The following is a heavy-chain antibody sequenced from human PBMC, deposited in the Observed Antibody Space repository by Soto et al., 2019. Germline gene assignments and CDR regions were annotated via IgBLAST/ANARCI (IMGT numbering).Heavy chain of an antibody. CDR2: IYYSGST. Sequence: PSETLSLTCTVSGGSVSSGSYYWSWIRQPPGKGLEWIGYIYYSGSTNYNPSLKSRVTISVDTSKNQFSLKLSSVTAADTAVYYCARFWAKTGTLNINYYYYYMDVWGKGTTVTVSS. CDR1: GGSVSSGSYY. CDR3: ARFWAKTGTLNINYYYYYMDV. V-gene: IGHV4-61*01. J-gene: IGHJ6*03. D-gene: IGHD1-1*01.